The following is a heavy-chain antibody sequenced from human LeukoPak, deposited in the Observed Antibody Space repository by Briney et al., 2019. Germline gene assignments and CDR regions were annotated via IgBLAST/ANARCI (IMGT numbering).Heavy chain of an antibody. Sequence: PSETLSLTCTVSGGSISNYYWSWIRRPPGKGLEWIGYIYYSGSTSYNPSLKSRVTISVDTSKNQFSLKLSSVTAADTAVYYCARVSSQVGTTSQYYFDYWGQGTLVTVSS. V-gene: IGHV4-59*01. CDR2: IYYSGST. CDR1: GGSISNYY. J-gene: IGHJ4*02. D-gene: IGHD1/OR15-1a*01. CDR3: ARVSSQVGTTSQYYFDY.